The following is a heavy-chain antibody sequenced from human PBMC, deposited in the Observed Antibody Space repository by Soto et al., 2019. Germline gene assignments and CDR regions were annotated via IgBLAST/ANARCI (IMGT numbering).Heavy chain of an antibody. CDR2: FDPEDGET. V-gene: IGHV1-24*01. J-gene: IGHJ4*02. CDR3: ARKEYSSGWYGY. CDR1: GYTLTELS. Sequence: ASVKVSCKVSGYTLTELSMHWVRQAPGKGLEWMGGFDPEDGETIYAQKFQGRVTMTEDTSTDTAYMELSSLRSEDTAVYYCARKEYSSGWYGYWGQGTLVTVSS. D-gene: IGHD6-19*01.